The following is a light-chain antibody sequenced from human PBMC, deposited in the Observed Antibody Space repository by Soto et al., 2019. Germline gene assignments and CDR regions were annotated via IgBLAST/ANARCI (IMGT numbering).Light chain of an antibody. CDR1: SSDVGGYNY. CDR3: CSSGV. V-gene: IGLV2-11*01. J-gene: IGLJ1*01. CDR2: DVS. Sequence: QSALTQPRSVSGSPGQSVTISCTGTSSDVGGYNYVSWYQQHPGKAPKLMIYDVSKRPSGAPDRFSGSKSGNTASLTISGLQAEDEADYYCCSSGVFGTGTKVTVL.